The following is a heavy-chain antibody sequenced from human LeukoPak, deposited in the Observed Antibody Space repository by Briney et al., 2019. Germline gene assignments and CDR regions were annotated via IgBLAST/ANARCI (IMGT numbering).Heavy chain of an antibody. Sequence: PGGSLRLSCAASGFTFSSYGMHWVRQAPGKGLEWVAVISYDGSNKYYADSVKGRFTISRDNSKNTLYLQMNSLRAEDTAVYYCAKSSWYSSSWYPNPLDYWGQGTLVTVSS. V-gene: IGHV3-30*18. CDR3: AKSSWYSSSWYPNPLDY. CDR2: ISYDGSNK. CDR1: GFTFSSYG. J-gene: IGHJ4*02. D-gene: IGHD6-13*01.